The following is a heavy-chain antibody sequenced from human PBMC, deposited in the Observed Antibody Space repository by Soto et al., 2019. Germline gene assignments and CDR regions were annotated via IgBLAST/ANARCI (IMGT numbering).Heavy chain of an antibody. D-gene: IGHD3-16*02. CDR1: GYTLTELS. J-gene: IGHJ4*02. Sequence: VQLVQSGAEVKKPGASVKVSCKVSGYTLTELSMHWVRQAPGKGLEWMGGFDPEDGETIYAQKFQGRVTMTEDTSTDTAYMELSSLRSEDTAVYYCATYLRREYYDYVWGSYREYYFDYWGQGTLVTVSS. V-gene: IGHV1-24*01. CDR2: FDPEDGET. CDR3: ATYLRREYYDYVWGSYREYYFDY.